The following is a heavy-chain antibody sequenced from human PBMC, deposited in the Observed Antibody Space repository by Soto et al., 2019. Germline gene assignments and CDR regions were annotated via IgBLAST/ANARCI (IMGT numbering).Heavy chain of an antibody. V-gene: IGHV3-23*01. J-gene: IGHJ4*02. D-gene: IGHD5-12*01. CDR1: GFTFSSYA. CDR3: AKDPGYEPS. CDR2: ISGSGGST. Sequence: PGGSLRLSCAAYGFTFSSYAMSWVRRAPGKGLERVSAISGSGGSTYYADSVKGRFTISRDNAKNTLYLQMNSLRAEDTAVYYYAKDPGYEPSWGQGTLVTGSS.